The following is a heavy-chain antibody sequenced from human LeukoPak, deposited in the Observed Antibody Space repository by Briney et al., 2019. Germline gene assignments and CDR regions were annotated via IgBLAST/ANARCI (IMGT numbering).Heavy chain of an antibody. Sequence: SETLSLTCTVSGDSMNSHYWSWLRQPSWKGLEWIAYINYSGSTNYNPSLKSRVTISVDTSKKEFSLKLSSVTAADTAVYYCATNSSWFDYWGQGTLVTVSS. CDR1: GDSMNSHY. CDR2: INYSGST. D-gene: IGHD6-13*01. J-gene: IGHJ4*02. V-gene: IGHV4-59*11. CDR3: ATNSSWFDY.